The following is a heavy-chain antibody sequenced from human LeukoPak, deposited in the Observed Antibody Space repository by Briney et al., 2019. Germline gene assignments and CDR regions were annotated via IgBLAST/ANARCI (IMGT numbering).Heavy chain of an antibody. J-gene: IGHJ5*02. CDR1: GFTFSSYG. V-gene: IGHV3-33*06. D-gene: IGHD2-8*01. Sequence: GSLRLSCAASGFTFSSYGMHWVRQAPGKGLEWVAVIWYDGSNKYYADSVRGRFTISRDNSKNTLYLQMNSLRAEDTAVYYCAKDRSSYCTNGVCDWFDPWGQGNLVTVSS. CDR2: IWYDGSNK. CDR3: AKDRSSYCTNGVCDWFDP.